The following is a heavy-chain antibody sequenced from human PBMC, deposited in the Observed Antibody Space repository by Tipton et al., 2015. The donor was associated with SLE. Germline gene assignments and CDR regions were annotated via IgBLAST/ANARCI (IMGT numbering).Heavy chain of an antibody. J-gene: IGHJ6*03. Sequence: TLSLTCTVSGGSITNYYWTWIRQPPGKGLEWIGYIFSSGDTNYNPSLKSRVTISLDTSKNQFSLKLTSVTAADTAVYYCARGYSNYSYYYYYYIDVWGKGTTVTVSS. CDR2: IFSSGDT. D-gene: IGHD4-11*01. CDR1: GGSITNYY. CDR3: ARGYSNYSYYYYYYIDV. V-gene: IGHV4-59*01.